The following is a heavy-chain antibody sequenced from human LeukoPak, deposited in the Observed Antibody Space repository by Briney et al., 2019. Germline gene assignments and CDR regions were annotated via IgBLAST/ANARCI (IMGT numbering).Heavy chain of an antibody. CDR1: GGSISSSSYY. CDR3: ARDRDGFFDY. Sequence: PSETLSLTCTVSGGSISSSSYYWGWIRQPPGKGLEWIGSIYHSGSTYYNPSLKSRVTISVDTSKNQFSLKPSSVTAADTAVYYCARDRDGFFDYWGQGTLVTVSS. V-gene: IGHV4-39*07. D-gene: IGHD5-24*01. J-gene: IGHJ4*02. CDR2: IYHSGST.